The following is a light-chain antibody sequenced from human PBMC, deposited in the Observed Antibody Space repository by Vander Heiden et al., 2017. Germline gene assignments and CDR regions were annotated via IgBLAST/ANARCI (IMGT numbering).Light chain of an antibody. Sequence: QLTQPPSSLSASVGDRVTITCRASQGISSYLDWYQQKPGKAPKLLIYAASSLQWGVPSRFSGSGSGTDFTLTISSLQPEDVATYYCQKGYSTPRTFGEGTKVEVK. J-gene: IGKJ4*02. CDR1: QGISSY. CDR3: QKGYSTPRT. CDR2: AAS. V-gene: IGKV1-39*01.